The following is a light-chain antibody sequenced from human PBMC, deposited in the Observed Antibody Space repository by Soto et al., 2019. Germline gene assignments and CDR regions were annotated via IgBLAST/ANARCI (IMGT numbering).Light chain of an antibody. J-gene: IGKJ4*01. CDR1: QGLNNY. Sequence: DIQMTQSPSSLSASVVDRVTITCRARQGLNNYLAWFQQKPGQAPKYLIYGASSLQSGVPSKFSGSGSGTDFTLTISSLQPEDFATDYCQQYNSYPLTFGGGTKVEIK. CDR2: GAS. CDR3: QQYNSYPLT. V-gene: IGKV1-16*02.